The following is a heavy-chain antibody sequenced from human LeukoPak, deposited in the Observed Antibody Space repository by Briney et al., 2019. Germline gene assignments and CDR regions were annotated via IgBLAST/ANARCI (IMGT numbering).Heavy chain of an antibody. Sequence: GGSLRLSCEASGFTFNKYWMTWVRQAPGKGLEWVASMKQDGSEEYYVDSVKGRFAISRDNAKNSLYLEMNSLRAEDTALYYCVRDRCSSTSCHDSPNWFDPWGQGTLVTVSS. D-gene: IGHD2-2*01. CDR1: GFTFNKYW. CDR3: VRDRCSSTSCHDSPNWFDP. V-gene: IGHV3-7*03. CDR2: MKQDGSEE. J-gene: IGHJ5*02.